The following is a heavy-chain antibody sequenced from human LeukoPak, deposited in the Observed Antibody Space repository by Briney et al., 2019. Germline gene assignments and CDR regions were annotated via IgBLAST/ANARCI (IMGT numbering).Heavy chain of an antibody. Sequence: TSETLSLTCAVSGGSISSGGYSWSWIRQPPGKGLEWIGYIYHSGSTYYNPSLKSRVTISVDRSKNQFSLKLSSVTAADTAVYYCARVERRYYFDYWGQGTLVTVSS. CDR2: IYHSGST. J-gene: IGHJ4*02. D-gene: IGHD3-3*01. CDR1: GGSISSGGYS. V-gene: IGHV4-30-2*01. CDR3: ARVERRYYFDY.